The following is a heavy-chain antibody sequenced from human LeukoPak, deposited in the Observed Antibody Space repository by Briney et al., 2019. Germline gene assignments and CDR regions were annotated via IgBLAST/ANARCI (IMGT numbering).Heavy chain of an antibody. CDR1: GGSISSSSYY. CDR2: IYTSGST. Sequence: KTSETLSLTCTVSGGSISSSSYYWSWIRQPAGKGLEWIGRIYTSGSTNYNPSLKSRGTMSVDTSKNQFSLMLSSVTAADTAVYYCARDRGVATMGFDYWGQGTLVTVSS. CDR3: ARDRGVATMGFDY. J-gene: IGHJ4*02. V-gene: IGHV4-61*02. D-gene: IGHD5-12*01.